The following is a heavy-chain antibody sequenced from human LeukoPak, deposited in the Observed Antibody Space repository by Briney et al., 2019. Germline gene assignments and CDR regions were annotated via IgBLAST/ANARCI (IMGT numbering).Heavy chain of an antibody. V-gene: IGHV1-69*13. J-gene: IGHJ5*02. Sequence: SVKVSCKASGFTFTSSAMQWVRQARGQRLEWMGGIIPIFGTANYAQKFQGRVTITADESTSTAYMELSSLRSEDTAVYYCARDVVILRITMVRGGWFDPWGQGTLVTVSS. CDR3: ARDVVILRITMVRGGWFDP. D-gene: IGHD3-10*01. CDR2: IIPIFGTA. CDR1: GFTFTSSA.